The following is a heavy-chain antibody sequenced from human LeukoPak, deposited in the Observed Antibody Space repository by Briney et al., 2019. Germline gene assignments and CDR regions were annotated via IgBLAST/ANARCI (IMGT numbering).Heavy chain of an antibody. D-gene: IGHD5-18*01. CDR3: VGGQLWLYWHFDL. J-gene: IGHJ2*01. V-gene: IGHV4-59*01. Sequence: SETLSLTCTVSGGSISSYYWSWIRQPPGKGLEWIGYIYYSGSTNYNPSLKSRVTISVDTSKNQFSLKLGSVTAADTAVYYCVGGQLWLYWHFDLWGRGTLVTVSS. CDR1: GGSISSYY. CDR2: IYYSGST.